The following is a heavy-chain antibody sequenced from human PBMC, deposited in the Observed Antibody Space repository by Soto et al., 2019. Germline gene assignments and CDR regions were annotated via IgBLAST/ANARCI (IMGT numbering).Heavy chain of an antibody. CDR3: ATDRVRRAARLPDY. Sequence: PGGSLRLPCTASGFTFSSYGIPWARQGPGKGLEWVAVIWYDGSNKYYADSVKGRFTISRDNSKNTLYLQMNSLRAEDTAVDYCATDRVRRAARLPDYWGQGT. CDR2: IWYDGSNK. CDR1: GFTFSSYG. J-gene: IGHJ4*02. V-gene: IGHV3-33*01. D-gene: IGHD6-6*01.